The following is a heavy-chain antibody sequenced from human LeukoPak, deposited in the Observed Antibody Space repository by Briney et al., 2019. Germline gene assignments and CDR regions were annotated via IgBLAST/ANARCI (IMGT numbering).Heavy chain of an antibody. J-gene: IGHJ4*02. CDR2: ISGSGGST. CDR3: ATGRDYYGSGSYYNPIDY. CDR1: GFTFSSYA. D-gene: IGHD3-10*01. Sequence: GGSLRLSCAASGFTFSSYAMSWVRQAPGKGLEWVSAISGSGGSTYYADSVKGRFTISRDNSKNTLYLQMSSLRAEDTAVYYCATGRDYYGSGSYYNPIDYWGQGTLVTVSS. V-gene: IGHV3-23*01.